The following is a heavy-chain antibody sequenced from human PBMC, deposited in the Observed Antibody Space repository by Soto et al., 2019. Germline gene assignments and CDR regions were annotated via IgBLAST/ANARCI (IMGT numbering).Heavy chain of an antibody. D-gene: IGHD3-10*01. V-gene: IGHV3-7*03. CDR1: GFTLGTYL. CDR2: RKMDASEK. CDR3: ASDSGLGSGASVNHYLGY. Sequence: LILSCAASGFTLGTYLIIWVLQIPGKARAWLATRKMDASEKKYVDSVKGRFTMSRDNAKNSLYLQMDSLSAEDTAVYYCASDSGLGSGASVNHYLGYSGHGTLVTVS. J-gene: IGHJ4*01.